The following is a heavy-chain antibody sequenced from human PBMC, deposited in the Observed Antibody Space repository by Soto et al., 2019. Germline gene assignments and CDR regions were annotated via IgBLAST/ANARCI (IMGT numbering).Heavy chain of an antibody. D-gene: IGHD3-10*01. CDR1: GFTFSSYA. J-gene: IGHJ5*02. V-gene: IGHV3-30-3*01. Sequence: QVQLVESGGGVVQPGRSLRLSCAASGFTFSSYAMHWVRQAPGKGLEWVAVISYDGSNKYYADSGKGRFTISRDNSKNTQYLQMNSLRAEDTAVYYCARDRAAYYYGSGPFDPWGQGTLVTVSS. CDR3: ARDRAAYYYGSGPFDP. CDR2: ISYDGSNK.